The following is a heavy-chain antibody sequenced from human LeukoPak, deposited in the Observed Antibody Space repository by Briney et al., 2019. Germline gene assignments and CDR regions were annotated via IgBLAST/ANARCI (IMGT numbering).Heavy chain of an antibody. J-gene: IGHJ4*02. D-gene: IGHD2-2*01. CDR2: INTNSGNP. CDR1: GYTFTTYA. V-gene: IGHV7-4-1*02. CDR3: ARGYCSSTSCYGGSY. Sequence: GASVKVSCKASGYTFTTYAMNWVRQAPGQGLEWMGWINTNSGNPTHAQGFTGRFVISLDTSVSTAYLQISSLKAEDTAVYYCARGYCSSTSCYGGSYWGQGTLVTVSS.